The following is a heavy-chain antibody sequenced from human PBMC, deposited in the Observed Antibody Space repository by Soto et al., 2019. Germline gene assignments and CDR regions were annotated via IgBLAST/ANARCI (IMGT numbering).Heavy chain of an antibody. V-gene: IGHV4-34*01. CDR2: INHSGST. Sequence: SEPLSLTCAVYGGSFSGYYWSWIRQPPGKGLEWIREINHSGSTNYNPSLKSRVTISVDTSKNQFSLKLSSVTAADTAVYYCARPNRYTYYFDYWGQGTLVTVSA. J-gene: IGHJ4*02. CDR1: GGSFSGYY. CDR3: ARPNRYTYYFDY. D-gene: IGHD3-16*02.